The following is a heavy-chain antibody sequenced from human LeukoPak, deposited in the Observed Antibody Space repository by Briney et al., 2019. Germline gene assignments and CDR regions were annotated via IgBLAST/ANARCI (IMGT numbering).Heavy chain of an antibody. CDR1: GGSISSYY. Sequence: RPSETLSLTCTVSGGSISSYYWSWIRQPPGKGLEWIGYIYYSGSTNYNPSLKSRVTISVDTSKNQFSLKPSSVTAADTAVYYCARVVPAADWFDPWGQGTLVTVSS. J-gene: IGHJ5*02. CDR2: IYYSGST. D-gene: IGHD2-2*01. CDR3: ARVVPAADWFDP. V-gene: IGHV4-59*01.